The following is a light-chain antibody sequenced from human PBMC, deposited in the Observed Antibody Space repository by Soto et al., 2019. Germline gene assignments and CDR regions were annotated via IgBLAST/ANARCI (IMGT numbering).Light chain of an antibody. CDR2: GAS. J-gene: IGKJ2*01. V-gene: IGKV3-15*01. CDR1: QSVSSN. Sequence: EIVMTQSPATLSVSPGERATLSCRASQSVSSNLAWYQQKPGQAPRLLIYGASTRATGIPARFSGSGSGTEFTLTISSLQSDDVAVYYCQQYKNWPMYTFGQGTKLEIK. CDR3: QQYKNWPMYT.